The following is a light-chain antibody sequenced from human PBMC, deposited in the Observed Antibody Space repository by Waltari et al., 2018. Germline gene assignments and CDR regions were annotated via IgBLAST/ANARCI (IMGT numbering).Light chain of an antibody. V-gene: IGLV8-61*01. J-gene: IGLJ2*01. Sequence: QTVVTQEPSFSVSPGGSVTLTCGVSSGSVSTSYYPSWYQQTPGQAPRTLIYSTNTRSSGVPDRFSGSILGNKAALTITGAQADDESDYYCVLYMGSGYVVFGGGTKLTVL. CDR2: STN. CDR1: SGSVSTSYY. CDR3: VLYMGSGYVV.